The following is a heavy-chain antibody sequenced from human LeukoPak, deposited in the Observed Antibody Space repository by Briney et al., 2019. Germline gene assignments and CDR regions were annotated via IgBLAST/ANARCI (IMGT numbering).Heavy chain of an antibody. J-gene: IGHJ6*02. D-gene: IGHD3-10*01. Sequence: ASVRVSCKASGGTFISYAISWVRQAPGQGREWMGRIIPILGIANYAQKFQSRVTIPADKSTSTAYMELNSLRSEDTAVYYCARGTVTMVRGGNGMDVWGQGTTVTVSS. V-gene: IGHV1-69*04. CDR3: ARGTVTMVRGGNGMDV. CDR1: GGTFISYA. CDR2: IIPILGIA.